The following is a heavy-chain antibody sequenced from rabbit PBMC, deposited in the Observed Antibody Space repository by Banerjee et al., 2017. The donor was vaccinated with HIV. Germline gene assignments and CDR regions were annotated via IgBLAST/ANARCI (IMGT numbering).Heavy chain of an antibody. J-gene: IGHJ4*01. CDR2: INTGSGST. CDR3: ARTNSGDVWL. Sequence: QSLEESGGDLVKPGASLTLTCTASGFSFSSSYWICWVRQAPGKGLEWIACINTGSGSTYYASWAKGRFTISKTSSTTVTLQMTSLTAADTATYFCARTNSGDVWLWGPGTLVTIS. CDR1: GFSFSSSYW. D-gene: IGHD1-1*01. V-gene: IGHV1S40*01.